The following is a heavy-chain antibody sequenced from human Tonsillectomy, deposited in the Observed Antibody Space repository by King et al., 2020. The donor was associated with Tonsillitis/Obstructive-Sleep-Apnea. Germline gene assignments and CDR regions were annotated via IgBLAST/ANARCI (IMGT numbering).Heavy chain of an antibody. CDR2: IYWDDDK. V-gene: IGHV2-5*02. D-gene: IGHD3-16*02. CDR3: AHSLSDYDYIWGRYRFDY. CDR1: GFSLSTSGVA. Sequence: TLKESGPTVVKPTQTLTLTCTFSGFSLSTSGVAVGWIRQPPGKALEWLGLIYWDDDKRYRPSLKSRLTITKDTSKNQVVLTMTNMDPVDTATYYCAHSLSDYDYIWGRYRFDYWGQGTLVTVSS. J-gene: IGHJ4*02.